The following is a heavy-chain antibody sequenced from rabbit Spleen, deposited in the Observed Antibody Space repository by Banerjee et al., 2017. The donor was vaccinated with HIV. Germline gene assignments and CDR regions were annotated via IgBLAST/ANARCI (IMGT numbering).Heavy chain of an antibody. CDR2: IDPVFGIA. CDR3: ARDTGTSFSSYGMDL. J-gene: IGHJ6*01. Sequence: QEQLVESGGGLVQPGGSLKLSCKASGFDFSTYGVSWVRQAPGKGLEWIGYIDPVFGIAVYASWVNGRFTISKTSSTTVTLQMTSLTVADTATYFCARDTGTSFSSYGMDLWGPGTLVTVS. V-gene: IGHV1S39*01. D-gene: IGHD7-1*01. CDR1: GFDFSTYG.